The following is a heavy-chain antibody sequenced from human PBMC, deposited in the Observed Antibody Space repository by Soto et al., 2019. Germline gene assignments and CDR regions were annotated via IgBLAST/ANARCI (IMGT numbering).Heavy chain of an antibody. V-gene: IGHV1-3*01. CDR3: ARDRPTYSSGWYNWFDS. D-gene: IGHD6-19*01. CDR2: INAGNGNT. Sequence: ASVKVSCKASGYTFTSYAMHWVRQAPGQRLEWMGWINAGNGNTKYSQKFQGRVTITRDTSASTAYMELSSLRSEDTAVYYCARDRPTYSSGWYNWFDSWGQGTLVTVSS. J-gene: IGHJ5*01. CDR1: GYTFTSYA.